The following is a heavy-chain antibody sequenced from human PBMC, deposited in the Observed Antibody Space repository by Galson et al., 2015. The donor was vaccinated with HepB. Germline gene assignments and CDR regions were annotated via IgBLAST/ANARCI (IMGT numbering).Heavy chain of an antibody. CDR1: GYTFSGHG. Sequence: SVKVSCKASGYTFSGHGISWVRQAPGQGLEWMGWISVYSGDTKYAQNVQGRVTLTRDTSTNTAHMELRSLRSDDTAVYYCVREGSWYGPYYFDFWGQGTLLTVSS. D-gene: IGHD6-13*01. CDR2: ISVYSGDT. J-gene: IGHJ4*02. CDR3: VREGSWYGPYYFDF. V-gene: IGHV1-18*01.